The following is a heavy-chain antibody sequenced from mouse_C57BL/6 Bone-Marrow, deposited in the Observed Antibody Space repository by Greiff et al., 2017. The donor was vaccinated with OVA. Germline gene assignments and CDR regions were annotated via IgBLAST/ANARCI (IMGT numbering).Heavy chain of an antibody. CDR3: AREEVLRLWYFDV. Sequence: QVQLQQPGAELVKPGASVKLSCKASGYTFTSYWMHWVKQRPGQGLEWIGMIHPNSGSTNYNEKFKSKATLTVDKSSSTAYMQLSSLTSEDSAVYYCAREEVLRLWYFDVWGTGTTVTVSS. V-gene: IGHV1-64*01. J-gene: IGHJ1*03. CDR1: GYTFTSYW. CDR2: IHPNSGST. D-gene: IGHD1-1*01.